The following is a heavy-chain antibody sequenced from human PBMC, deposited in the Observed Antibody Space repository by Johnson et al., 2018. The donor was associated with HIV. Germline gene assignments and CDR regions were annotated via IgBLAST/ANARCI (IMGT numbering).Heavy chain of an antibody. Sequence: VQLVESGGGVVQPGRSLRLSCAASGFSFSHYWMEWVRQAPGEGLVWVSRINADGSRTTYADSVKGRFTISRDNFKNTLHLQMNSLKIEDTAVYYCATTYALWFGELYVLGDAFDIWGQGTMVTVSS. V-gene: IGHV3-74*02. CDR2: INADGSRT. CDR1: GFSFSHYW. J-gene: IGHJ3*02. D-gene: IGHD3-10*01. CDR3: ATTYALWFGELYVLGDAFDI.